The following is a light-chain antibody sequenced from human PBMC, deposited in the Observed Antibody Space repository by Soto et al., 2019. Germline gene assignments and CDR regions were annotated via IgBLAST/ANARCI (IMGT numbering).Light chain of an antibody. CDR1: QSIHTS. CDR3: QQRNVWPPIT. J-gene: IGKJ5*01. CDR2: DST. V-gene: IGKV3-11*01. Sequence: VLTQSPATLSLSPGERANLSCRASQSIHTSLAWYQQKSGKPPRLVIYDSTPRANGVPDRFGGSRSGTEFTLTNNSLEHEEFAVYYCQQRNVWPPITFGQGTRLEIK.